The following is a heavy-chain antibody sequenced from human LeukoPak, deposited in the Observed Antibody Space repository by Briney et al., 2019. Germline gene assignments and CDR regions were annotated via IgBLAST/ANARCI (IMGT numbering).Heavy chain of an antibody. CDR2: IWYDGSNE. J-gene: IGHJ6*02. Sequence: GRSLRLSCAASGFMFRSYGMHWVRQAPGKGLEWGAVIWYDGSNEYYGDSVKGRFTISRDNSKNTLYLQMNSLRAEDTAVYYCARDRTGSGWSYYYYGMDVWGHGTTVTVSS. CDR1: GFMFRSYG. CDR3: ARDRTGSGWSYYYYGMDV. D-gene: IGHD6-19*01. V-gene: IGHV3-33*01.